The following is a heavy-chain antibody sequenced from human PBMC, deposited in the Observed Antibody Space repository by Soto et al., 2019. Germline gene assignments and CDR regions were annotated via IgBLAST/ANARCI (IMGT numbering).Heavy chain of an antibody. J-gene: IGHJ4*02. CDR3: ARGLVRGVNYYFDY. CDR2: ISAYNANT. CDR1: GYTLTSYT. Sequence: ASVKVSCKASGYTLTSYTIGWVRQAPGQGLEWMGWISAYNANTNYAQKLQGRVTLTTDTSTSTAYMDLRSLRSDDTAVYYCARGLVRGVNYYFDYWGQGTLVTVSS. V-gene: IGHV1-18*01. D-gene: IGHD3-10*01.